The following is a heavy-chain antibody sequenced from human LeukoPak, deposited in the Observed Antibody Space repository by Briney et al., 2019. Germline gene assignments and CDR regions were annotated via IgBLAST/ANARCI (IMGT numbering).Heavy chain of an antibody. CDR2: INQDGSEK. Sequence: PGGSLRLSCAAFGFTFSSYWMSWVRQAPGKGLEWVANINQDGSEKYYVDSVKGRFTISRDNAKNSLYLQMNSLRAEDTAVYYCAREGCSGGSCYHNWFDPWGREPWSPSPQ. J-gene: IGHJ5*02. CDR3: AREGCSGGSCYHNWFDP. CDR1: GFTFSSYW. V-gene: IGHV3-7*01. D-gene: IGHD2-15*01.